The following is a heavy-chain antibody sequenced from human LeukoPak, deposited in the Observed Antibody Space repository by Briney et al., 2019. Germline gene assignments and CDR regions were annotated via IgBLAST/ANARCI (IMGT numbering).Heavy chain of an antibody. CDR2: IIPIFGTA. CDR1: GGTFSSYA. CDR3: ARADIAAAGGIWVDP. D-gene: IGHD6-13*01. J-gene: IGHJ5*02. V-gene: IGHV1-69*05. Sequence: SVKVSCKASGGTFSSYAISWVRQAPGQGLEWMGGIIPIFGTANYAQKFQGRVTITTDESTSTAHMELSSLRSEDTAVYYCARADIAAAGGIWVDPWGQGTLVTVSS.